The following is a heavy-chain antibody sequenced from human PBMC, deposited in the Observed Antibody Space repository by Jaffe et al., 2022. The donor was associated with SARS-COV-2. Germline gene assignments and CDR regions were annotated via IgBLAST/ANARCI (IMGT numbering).Heavy chain of an antibody. CDR1: GFTFDDYA. Sequence: EVQLVESGGGLVQPGRSLRLSCAASGFTFDDYAMHWVRQAPGKGLEWVSGISWNSGSIGYADSVKGRFTISRDNAKNSLYLQMNSLRAEDTALYYCAKGNGYFDYWGQGTLVTVSS. CDR2: ISWNSGSI. D-gene: IGHD3-3*01. J-gene: IGHJ4*02. V-gene: IGHV3-9*01. CDR3: AKGNGYFDY.